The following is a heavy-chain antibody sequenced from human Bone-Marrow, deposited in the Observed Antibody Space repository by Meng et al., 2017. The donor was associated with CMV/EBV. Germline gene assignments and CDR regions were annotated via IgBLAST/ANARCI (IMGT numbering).Heavy chain of an antibody. D-gene: IGHD3-3*01. Sequence: GESLKIPCAASGFTFSSYAMSWVRQAPGKGLEWVSRINSDGSSTSYADSVKGRFTISRDNAKNTLYLQMNSLIAEDTAVYYCARGDYDFWSGYESYYYYYGMDVWGQGTTVTVSS. CDR1: GFTFSSYA. CDR3: ARGDYDFWSGYESYYYYYGMDV. V-gene: IGHV3-74*01. CDR2: INSDGSST. J-gene: IGHJ6*02.